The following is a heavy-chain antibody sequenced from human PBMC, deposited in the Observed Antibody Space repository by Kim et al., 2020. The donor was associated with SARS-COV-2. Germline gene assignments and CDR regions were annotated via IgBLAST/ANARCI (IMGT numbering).Heavy chain of an antibody. V-gene: IGHV4-59*08. CDR1: GGSISSYY. D-gene: IGHD6-13*01. Sequence: SETLSLTCTVSGGSISSYYWSWIRQPPGKGLEWIGYIYYSGSTNYNPSLKSRVTISVDTSKNQFSLKLSSVTAADTAVYYCARSWDSSSWYGSYAEGNWFDPWGQGTLVTVSS. CDR2: IYYSGST. J-gene: IGHJ5*02. CDR3: ARSWDSSSWYGSYAEGNWFDP.